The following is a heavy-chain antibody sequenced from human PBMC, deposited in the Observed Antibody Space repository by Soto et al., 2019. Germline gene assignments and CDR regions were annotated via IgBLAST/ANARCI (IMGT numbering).Heavy chain of an antibody. Sequence: QVHLVQSGAEVKKPGASVKVSCKGSGYAFTTYGITWVRQAPGQGLEWMGWISAHNGNTNYAKKLQGRVNVTRDTSTSTAYMELRRLRSEDTDVYYCARGRYGDYWGQGALVTVSS. CDR1: GYAFTTYG. CDR3: ARGRYGDY. V-gene: IGHV1-18*01. D-gene: IGHD1-1*01. CDR2: ISAHNGNT. J-gene: IGHJ4*02.